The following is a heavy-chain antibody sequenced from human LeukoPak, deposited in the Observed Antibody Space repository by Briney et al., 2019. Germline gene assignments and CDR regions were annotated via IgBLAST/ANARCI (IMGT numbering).Heavy chain of an antibody. CDR1: GGSISSYY. CDR3: ATYYDRGPNAFDI. V-gene: IGHV4-59*01. J-gene: IGHJ3*02. D-gene: IGHD3-22*01. Sequence: SEALSLTCTVSGGSISSYYWSWIRQPPGKGLEWIGYIYYSGSTNYNPSLKSRVTISVDTSKNQFSLKPSSVTAADTAVYYCATYYDRGPNAFDIWGQGTMVTVSS. CDR2: IYYSGST.